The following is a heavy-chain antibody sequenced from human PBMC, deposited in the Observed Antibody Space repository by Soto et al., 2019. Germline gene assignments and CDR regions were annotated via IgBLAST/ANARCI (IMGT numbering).Heavy chain of an antibody. CDR2: IYNDGTT. D-gene: IGHD3-10*01. J-gene: IGHJ6*04. CDR3: VRPLPSGQTHARDV. CDR1: GLPVAGSY. Sequence: AGGSLRLSCVASGLPVAGSYMAWVRQAPGKGLEWASVIYNDGTTYYSQSVEGRFTISRDTSKNTLYLQMDRLRDEDTAVYYCVRPLPSGQTHARDVWGKGTTVTVSS. V-gene: IGHV3-53*01.